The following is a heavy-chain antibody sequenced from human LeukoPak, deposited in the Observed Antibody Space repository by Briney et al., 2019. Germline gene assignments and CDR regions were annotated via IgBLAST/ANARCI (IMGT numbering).Heavy chain of an antibody. Sequence: ASVKVSCKASGYTFTNYDINWVRQATGQGLEWMGWMNPNSGNTGYAQKFQGRVTMTRNTSISTAYMGLSSLRSEDTAVYYCARGRGGLYSGYDSDDFWGQGTLVTVSS. D-gene: IGHD5-12*01. CDR1: GYTFTNYD. CDR2: MNPNSGNT. J-gene: IGHJ4*02. V-gene: IGHV1-8*01. CDR3: ARGRGGLYSGYDSDDF.